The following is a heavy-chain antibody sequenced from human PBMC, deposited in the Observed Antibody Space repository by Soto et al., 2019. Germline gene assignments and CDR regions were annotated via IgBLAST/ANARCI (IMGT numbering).Heavy chain of an antibody. CDR3: ARVFRGGGSFDMGVVFDI. Sequence: GASVKVSCKASGGTFSSYTISWVRQAPGQGLEWMGRIIPILGIANYAQKFQGRVTITADKSTSTAYMELSSLRSEDTAVYYCARVFRGGGSFDMGVVFDIGAKGTWVPV. D-gene: IGHD3-16*01. J-gene: IGHJ3*02. CDR2: IIPILGIA. CDR1: GGTFSSYT. V-gene: IGHV1-69*02.